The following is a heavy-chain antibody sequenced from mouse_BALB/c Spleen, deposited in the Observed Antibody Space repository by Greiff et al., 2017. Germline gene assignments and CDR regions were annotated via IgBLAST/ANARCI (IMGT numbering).Heavy chain of an antibody. D-gene: IGHD2-2*01. CDR3: ASLYYGYDSYYFDY. Sequence: QLVESGGGLVQPGGSLKLSCAASGFTFSSYTMSWVRQTPEKRLEWVAYISNGGGSTYYPDTVKGRFTISRDNAKNTLYLQMSSLKSEDTAMYYCASLYYGYDSYYFDYWGQGTTLTVSS. CDR2: ISNGGGST. CDR1: GFTFSSYT. J-gene: IGHJ2*01. V-gene: IGHV5-12-2*01.